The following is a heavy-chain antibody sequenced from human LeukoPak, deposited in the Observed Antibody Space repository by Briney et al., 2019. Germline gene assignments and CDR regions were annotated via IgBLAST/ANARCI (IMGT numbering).Heavy chain of an antibody. CDR1: GFSVSTNY. Sequence: GESLRLSCAASGFSVSTNYMSWVRQAPGKGLEGVSVIYSSGGTNYSDFAVGRFTISRDISQNTLHLQLESLRPEDTAVYFCARVDSSGRRKHYFDSWGQGALVTVSS. D-gene: IGHD3-22*01. CDR3: ARVDSSGRRKHYFDS. J-gene: IGHJ4*02. CDR2: IYSSGGT. V-gene: IGHV3-66*02.